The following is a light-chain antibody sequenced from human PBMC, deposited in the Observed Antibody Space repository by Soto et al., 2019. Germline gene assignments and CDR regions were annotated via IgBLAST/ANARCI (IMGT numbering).Light chain of an antibody. Sequence: EIVLTQSPGTLSLSPGERATLSCRASQSVSSSYLAWYQQKPGQAPRLLIYGASSRATGIPDRFSGSGSGTDFTLTISRLEPEDFAAYYCQQYGSAPGYTFGQGTKLESK. CDR2: GAS. CDR3: QQYGSAPGYT. J-gene: IGKJ2*01. CDR1: QSVSSSY. V-gene: IGKV3-20*01.